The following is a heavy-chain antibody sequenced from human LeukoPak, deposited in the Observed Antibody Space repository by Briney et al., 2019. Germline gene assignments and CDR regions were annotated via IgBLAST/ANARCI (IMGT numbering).Heavy chain of an antibody. CDR3: ATRDSGGGMGYYDSSGYYC. J-gene: IGHJ4*02. CDR1: GYTLTELS. Sequence: ASVKVSFKVSGYTLTELSMHWVRQAPGKGIEWMGGFDPEDGETIYAQKFQGRVTMTEDTSTDTAYMELSSLRSEDTAVYYCATRDSGGGMGYYDSSGYYCWGQGTLVTVSS. V-gene: IGHV1-24*01. CDR2: FDPEDGET. D-gene: IGHD3-22*01.